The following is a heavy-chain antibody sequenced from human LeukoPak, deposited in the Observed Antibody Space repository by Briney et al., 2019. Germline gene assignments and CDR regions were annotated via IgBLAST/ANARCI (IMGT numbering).Heavy chain of an antibody. D-gene: IGHD3-3*01. Sequence: PSETLSLTCAVSGAFISRGYWWSWVRQPPGKGLEWIGEIVHSGSTNYDPSLKSRVIISVDESKNHLSLRLSSVTAADTAVYYCARAGDYTLDYWGQGTLVTVSS. CDR3: ARAGDYTLDY. J-gene: IGHJ4*02. V-gene: IGHV4-4*02. CDR1: GAFISRGYW. CDR2: IVHSGST.